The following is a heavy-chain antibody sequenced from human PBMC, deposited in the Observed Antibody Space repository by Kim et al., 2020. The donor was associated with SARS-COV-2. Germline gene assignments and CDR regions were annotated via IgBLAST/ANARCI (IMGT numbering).Heavy chain of an antibody. CDR3: ARHSLTDYYFDY. CDR2: IYYSGST. D-gene: IGHD7-27*01. J-gene: IGHJ4*02. Sequence: SETLSLTCTVSGGSISSYYWSWIRQPPGKGLEWIGYIYYSGSTNYNPSLKSRVTISVDTSKNQFSLKLSSVTAADTAVYYCARHSLTDYYFDYWGQGTLVTVSS. V-gene: IGHV4-59*08. CDR1: GGSISSYY.